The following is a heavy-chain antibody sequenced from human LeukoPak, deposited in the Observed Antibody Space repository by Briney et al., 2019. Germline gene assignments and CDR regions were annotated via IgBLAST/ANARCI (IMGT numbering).Heavy chain of an antibody. J-gene: IGHJ3*02. CDR1: GGTFSSYA. D-gene: IGHD3-22*01. Sequence: GSSVKVSCKASGGTFSSYAISWVRQAPGQGLEWMGGIIPIFGTANYAQKFQGRVTITADESTSTAYMELSSLRSEDTAVYHCARRPIMYYDSSGHNDAFDIWGQGTMVTVSS. CDR2: IIPIFGTA. CDR3: ARRPIMYYDSSGHNDAFDI. V-gene: IGHV1-69*01.